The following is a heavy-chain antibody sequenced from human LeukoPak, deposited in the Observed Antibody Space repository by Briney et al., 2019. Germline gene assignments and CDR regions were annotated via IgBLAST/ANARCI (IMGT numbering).Heavy chain of an antibody. CDR2: IYYSGTT. V-gene: IGHV4-59*01. D-gene: IGHD3-3*02. Sequence: SETLSLTCTVSGGSISSYYWSWIRQPPGKGLEWIGYIYYSGTTNYNPSLKSRVTISVDTSKNQFSLKLNSVTAADTAVYYCARDLAFYGVDVWGQGTTVTVSS. CDR3: ARDLAFYGVDV. J-gene: IGHJ6*02. CDR1: GGSISSYY.